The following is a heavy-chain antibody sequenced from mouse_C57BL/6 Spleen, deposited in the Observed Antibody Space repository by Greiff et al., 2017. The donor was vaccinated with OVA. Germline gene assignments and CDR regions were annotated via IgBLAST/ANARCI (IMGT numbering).Heavy chain of an antibody. CDR1: GYTFTDYE. V-gene: IGHV1-15*01. D-gene: IGHD1-1*01. CDR3: TRGDYGSSYVY. CDR2: IDPETGGT. Sequence: QVQLKESGAELVRPGASVTLSCKASGYTFTDYEMHWVKQTPVHGLEWIGAIDPETGGTAYNQKFKGKAILTADNSSSTAYMELRSLTSEDSAVYYCTRGDYGSSYVYWGQGTTLTVSS. J-gene: IGHJ2*01.